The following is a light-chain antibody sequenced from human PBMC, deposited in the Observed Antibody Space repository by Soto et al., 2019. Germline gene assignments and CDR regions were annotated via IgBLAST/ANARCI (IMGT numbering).Light chain of an antibody. V-gene: IGLV2-14*01. CDR3: SSCTTTSTL. Sequence: QSALTQPASVSGSPGQSITISCTGTSSDVGAYNYVSWYQQHPGKAPKLMIYDVSYRPSGVSSRFSGSKSGNTASLTISGLQAEDEADYYCSSCTTTSTLFGGGTKLTVL. CDR1: SSDVGAYNY. CDR2: DVS. J-gene: IGLJ2*01.